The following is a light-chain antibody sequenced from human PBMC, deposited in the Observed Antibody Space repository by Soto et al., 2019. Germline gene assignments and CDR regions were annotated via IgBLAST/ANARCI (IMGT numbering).Light chain of an antibody. Sequence: EIVMTQSPATLSVSPGERATLSCRASQSISSNLAWYKQKPGQAPRLLIYGTSTRATGIPARFSGRGSGTEFTLTISSLQPEDFATYYCQQANSFPLTFGGGTKVEIK. V-gene: IGKV3-15*01. CDR2: GTS. J-gene: IGKJ4*02. CDR1: QSISSN. CDR3: QQANSFPLT.